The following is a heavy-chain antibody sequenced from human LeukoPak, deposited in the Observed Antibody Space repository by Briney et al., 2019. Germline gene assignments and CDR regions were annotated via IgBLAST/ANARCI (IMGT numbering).Heavy chain of an antibody. D-gene: IGHD1-14*01. CDR1: GLNFNDFA. Sequence: GRSLRLSCAASGLNFNDFAMHWVRQAPGKGLEWVSGIGYNTGVIDYADSVKGRFTISRDNAKNSLYLQMNSLRTEDTAFYYCVKSIDRTKAPAWGYYFDRWGQGTLVTVSS. J-gene: IGHJ4*02. CDR3: VKSIDRTKAPAWGYYFDR. V-gene: IGHV3-9*01. CDR2: IGYNTGVI.